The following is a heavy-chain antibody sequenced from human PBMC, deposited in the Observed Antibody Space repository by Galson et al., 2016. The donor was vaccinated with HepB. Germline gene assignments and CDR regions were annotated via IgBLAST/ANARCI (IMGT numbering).Heavy chain of an antibody. V-gene: IGHV3-74*01. D-gene: IGHD6-19*01. CDR3: ARGRIAVAGFDY. Sequence: SLRLSCAASGFTFSSDWMHWVRQAPGKGLVWVSRINSDGSSTSYADSVKGRFTISRDNAKNTRYLQMKSPGAEDTVVYYCARGRIAVAGFDYWGQGALVTVSS. J-gene: IGHJ4*02. CDR1: GFTFSSDW. CDR2: INSDGSST.